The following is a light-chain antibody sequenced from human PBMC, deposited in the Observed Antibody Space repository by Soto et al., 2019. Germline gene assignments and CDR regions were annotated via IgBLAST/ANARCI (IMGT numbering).Light chain of an antibody. J-gene: IGLJ2*01. CDR2: NDG. CDR3: QVWGSNADPYVV. CDR1: NIGGKS. Sequence: SYELTQPPSVSVAPVGTARITCGGHNIGGKSVHWYQWKPGQAPVLIIYNDGDRPSGIPERFSGSNSENTATLTVSRVEAGDEADYYCQVWGSNADPYVVFGGGTKLPVL. V-gene: IGLV3-21*04.